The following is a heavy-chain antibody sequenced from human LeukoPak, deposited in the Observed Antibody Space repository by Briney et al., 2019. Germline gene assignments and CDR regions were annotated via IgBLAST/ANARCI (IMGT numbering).Heavy chain of an antibody. D-gene: IGHD3-10*01. J-gene: IGHJ4*02. CDR1: GGSIGASDYY. CDR2: IYYSGST. V-gene: IGHV4-39*01. Sequence: SETLSLTCTVSGGSIGASDYYWAWLRQPPGKGLEWIGTIYYSGSTFYNPSLKTRVTIFLDTPKNQFSLKLTSVTAVDTAVYYCARGTMVRGVIISYYFDYWGQGTLVTVSS. CDR3: ARGTMVRGVIISYYFDY.